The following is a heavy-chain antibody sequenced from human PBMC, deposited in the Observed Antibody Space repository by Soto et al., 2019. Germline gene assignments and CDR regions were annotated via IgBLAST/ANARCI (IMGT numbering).Heavy chain of an antibody. CDR3: ARGLGGVYAFDI. CDR1: GYTFTSYG. Sequence: QVQLVQSGAEVKKPGASVKVACRASGYTFTSYGISWVRQAPGQGLEWMGWISTDRGNTNYAQRFQGRVTMTKDASTRTAYMELRSLRSEDTAVYYCARGLGGVYAFDIWGQGTMVTVSS. J-gene: IGHJ3*02. D-gene: IGHD6-13*01. V-gene: IGHV1-18*04. CDR2: ISTDRGNT.